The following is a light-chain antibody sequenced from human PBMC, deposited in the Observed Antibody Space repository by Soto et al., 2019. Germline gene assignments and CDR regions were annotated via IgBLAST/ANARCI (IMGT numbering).Light chain of an antibody. Sequence: DIVMTQSPDSLAVSLGERATFNCKSSQSILDRSKNKYYLAWYQQKSGPPPKLLIYWASLRESGVPDRFTGSGSGTDFTLTISSLQAEDVAVYYCQQYFPSPWTFGQGTKVEI. CDR2: WAS. CDR3: QQYFPSPWT. V-gene: IGKV4-1*01. CDR1: QSILDRSKNKYY. J-gene: IGKJ1*01.